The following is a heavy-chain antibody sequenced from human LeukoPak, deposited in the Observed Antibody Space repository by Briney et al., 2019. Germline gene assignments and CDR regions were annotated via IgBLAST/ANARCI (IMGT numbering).Heavy chain of an antibody. CDR3: ASAVGTTGWHTFDY. J-gene: IGHJ4*02. CDR1: GYSFSSNNVA. D-gene: IGHD6-19*01. CDR2: TYYRSKWYN. V-gene: IGHV6-1*01. Sequence: SQTLSLTCAISGYSFSSNNVAWNLIRQSPSRGLESLGRTYYRSKWYNDYAASIQGRITINPDTSRNQFSLQLYSVTPEDTAVYYCASAVGTTGWHTFDYWGQGTLVTVSS.